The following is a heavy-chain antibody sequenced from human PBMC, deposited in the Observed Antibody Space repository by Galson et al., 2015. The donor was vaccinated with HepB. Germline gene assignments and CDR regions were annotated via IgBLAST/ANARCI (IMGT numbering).Heavy chain of an antibody. CDR1: GFTFSSYG. Sequence: SLRLSCAASGFTFSSYGMHWVRQAPGKGLEWVAVISYDGSNKYYADSVKGRFTISRDNSKNTLYLPMNSLRAEDTAVYYCAKRGGSITIFGVVPQDYHYYGLDVWGQGTPVTVSS. V-gene: IGHV3-30*18. CDR3: AKRGGSITIFGVVPQDYHYYGLDV. CDR2: ISYDGSNK. J-gene: IGHJ6*02. D-gene: IGHD3-3*01.